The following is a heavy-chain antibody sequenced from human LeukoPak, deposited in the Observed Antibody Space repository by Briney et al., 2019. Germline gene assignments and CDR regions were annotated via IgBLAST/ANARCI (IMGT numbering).Heavy chain of an antibody. D-gene: IGHD3-3*01. Sequence: SVKVSCKASGYTFTSYGISWVRQAPGQGLEWMGWIIPIFGTANYAQKFQGRVTITADESTSTAYMELSSLRSEDTAVYYCARGLPFTTSPYMNFWGQGTLVTVSS. CDR3: ARGLPFTTSPYMNF. CDR2: IIPIFGTA. V-gene: IGHV1-69*13. CDR1: GYTFTSYG. J-gene: IGHJ4*02.